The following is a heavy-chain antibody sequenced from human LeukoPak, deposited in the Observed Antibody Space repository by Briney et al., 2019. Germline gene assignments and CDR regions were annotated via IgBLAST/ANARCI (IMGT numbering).Heavy chain of an antibody. V-gene: IGHV3-11*01. J-gene: IGHJ6*02. D-gene: IGHD6-13*01. CDR3: ARDSNPTYSSSWTRDGMDV. Sequence: PGGSLRLSCAASGFTFSDYYMSWIRQAPGKGLEWVSYISSSGSTIYYADSVKGRFTISRDNAKNSLYLQMDSLRAEDTAVYYCARDSNPTYSSSWTRDGMDVWGQGTTVTVSS. CDR1: GFTFSDYY. CDR2: ISSSGSTI.